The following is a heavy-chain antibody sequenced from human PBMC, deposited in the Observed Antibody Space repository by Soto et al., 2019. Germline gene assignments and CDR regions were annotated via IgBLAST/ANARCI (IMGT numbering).Heavy chain of an antibody. Sequence: SETLALACAVYGGSFSCYYWSCIRQPPGKVLELIGEINHSGSTNYNPSLKSRVTISVDTSKNQFSLKLSSVTAADTAVYYCASTGSSSLYELFDTRGQGTMVTVSS. CDR2: INHSGST. CDR3: ASTGSSSLYELFDT. V-gene: IGHV4-34*01. D-gene: IGHD6-13*01. J-gene: IGHJ5*02. CDR1: GGSFSCYY.